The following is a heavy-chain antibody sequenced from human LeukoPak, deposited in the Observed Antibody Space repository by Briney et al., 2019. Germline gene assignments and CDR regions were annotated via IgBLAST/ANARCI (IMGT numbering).Heavy chain of an antibody. J-gene: IGHJ4*02. CDR1: GFTYNTYA. V-gene: IGHV3-48*04. Sequence: GGSLRLSCAASGFTYNTYAMNWVRQAPGKGLEWVSFISRDGGTIDYADSVKGRFTISRDNAKNSLYLQMNSLRGEDTAVYYCARPGGSSSWYGIHFDYWGQGTLVTVSS. D-gene: IGHD6-13*01. CDR2: ISRDGGTI. CDR3: ARPGGSSSWYGIHFDY.